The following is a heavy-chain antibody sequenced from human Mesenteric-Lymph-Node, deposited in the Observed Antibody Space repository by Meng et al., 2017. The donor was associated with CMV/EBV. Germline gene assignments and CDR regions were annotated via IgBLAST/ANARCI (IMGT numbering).Heavy chain of an antibody. CDR1: GFNFNTYW. CDR3: VRGGDAWNRDYWFDP. D-gene: IGHD2-21*01. V-gene: IGHV3-74*01. CDR2: INSDGGGT. Sequence: GESLKISCAASGFNFNTYWMHWVRQAPGKGLVWVSRINSDGGGTYYADSVKGRFIISRDNAKNTLYLQINSLRVDDVAMYYCVRGGDAWNRDYWFDPWGQGTLVTVSS. J-gene: IGHJ5*02.